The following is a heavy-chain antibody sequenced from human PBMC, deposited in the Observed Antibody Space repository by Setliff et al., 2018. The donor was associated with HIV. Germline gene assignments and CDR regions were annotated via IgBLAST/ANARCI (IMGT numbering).Heavy chain of an antibody. CDR3: AREATPRHSSGWVYFDY. D-gene: IGHD6-19*01. CDR2: ITGSGDTI. Sequence: PGGSLRLSCVASGFTFSNYEMSWVRQAPGKGPEWVSYITGSGDTIYYADSVKGRFTMSRDNAKDSVYLQMNTLRVEDTAVYYCAREATPRHSSGWVYFDYWGQGMMVTVSS. V-gene: IGHV3-48*03. CDR1: GFTFSNYE. J-gene: IGHJ4*02.